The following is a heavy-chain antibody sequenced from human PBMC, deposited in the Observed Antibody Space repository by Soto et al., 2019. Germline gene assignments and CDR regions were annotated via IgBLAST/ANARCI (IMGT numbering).Heavy chain of an antibody. CDR3: ARVINQLPWAWFDP. CDR2: IYYSGST. CDR1: GGSISSYY. V-gene: IGHV4-59*01. D-gene: IGHD2-2*01. Sequence: PSETLSLTCTVSGGSISSYYWSWIRQPPGKGLEWIGYIYYSGSTNYNPSLKSRVTISVDTSKNQFSLKLSSVTAADTAVYYCARVINQLPWAWFDPWGQGTLVTVAS. J-gene: IGHJ5*02.